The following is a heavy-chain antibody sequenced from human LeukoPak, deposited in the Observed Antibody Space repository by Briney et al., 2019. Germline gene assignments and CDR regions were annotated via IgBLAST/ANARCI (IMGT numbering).Heavy chain of an antibody. CDR1: GFTFSSYA. V-gene: IGHV3-23*01. CDR3: AKTRGYCSGGSCYQDY. CDR2: ISASTDST. J-gene: IGHJ4*02. D-gene: IGHD2-15*01. Sequence: PGGSLGLSCAASGFTFSSYAMSWVRQAPGKGLEWVSTISASTDSTYYADSVKGRFTISRDNSKKTLYLQMSSLRAEDTAVYYCAKTRGYCSGGSCYQDYWGQGTLVTVSS.